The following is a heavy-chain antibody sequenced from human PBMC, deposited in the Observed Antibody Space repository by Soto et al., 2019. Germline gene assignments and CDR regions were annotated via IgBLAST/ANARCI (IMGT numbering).Heavy chain of an antibody. CDR3: AREPVAGIWFDP. CDR1: GYTFTSYG. J-gene: IGHJ5*02. D-gene: IGHD6-19*01. V-gene: IGHV1-18*01. Sequence: QVQLVQSGAEVKKPGASVKVSCKASGYTFTSYGISWVRQAPGQWLEWMGWINSYNGNTSYAQKLQGRVTMTTGTSTSTAYLELRSLRSDETAVYYCAREPVAGIWFDPWGQGTLVTVSS. CDR2: INSYNGNT.